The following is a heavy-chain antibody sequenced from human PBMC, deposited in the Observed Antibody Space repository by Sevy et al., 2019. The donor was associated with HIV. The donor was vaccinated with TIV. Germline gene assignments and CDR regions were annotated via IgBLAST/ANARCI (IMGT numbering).Heavy chain of an antibody. Sequence: VKVSCKASGGTFNNYGINWVRQAPGQGLQWMGGILPLSGLVNYAQNLQGRVAITADESTRTVYMELSSLRFEDTAVYYCARDRPCGGDCYFLDSWGRGALVTVSS. CDR1: GGTFNNYG. D-gene: IGHD2-21*01. V-gene: IGHV1-69*13. CDR3: ARDRPCGGDCYFLDS. CDR2: ILPLSGLV. J-gene: IGHJ4*02.